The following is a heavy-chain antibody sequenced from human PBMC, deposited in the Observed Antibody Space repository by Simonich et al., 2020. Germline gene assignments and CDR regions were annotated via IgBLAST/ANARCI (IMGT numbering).Heavy chain of an antibody. Sequence: EVQLVESGGGLVQPGGSLRLSCAASGFTVSSNYMSWVRQAPGKGLELVSVIDSGVSTYYADSVKGRFTISRHNSKNTLYLQMNSLRAEDTAVYYCARSAYGGFDYWGQGTLVTVSS. CDR2: IDSGVST. CDR3: ARSAYGGFDY. CDR1: GFTVSSNY. J-gene: IGHJ4*02. D-gene: IGHD3-10*01. V-gene: IGHV3-53*04.